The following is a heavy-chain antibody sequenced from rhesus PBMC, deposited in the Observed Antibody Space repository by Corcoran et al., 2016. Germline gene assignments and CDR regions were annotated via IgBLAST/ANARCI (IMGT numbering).Heavy chain of an antibody. CDR3: AAAIAAAGTGIDY. V-gene: IGHV3-119*01. D-gene: IGHD6-25*01. Sequence: EVQLVESGGGLVQPGGSLRLSCAASGFTFSSYWMYWVRQAPGKGLVWVSRISSEGSSTSYADSGKGRFTISRENAKNSLYLQMNSLRAEDTAVYYCAAAIAAAGTGIDYWGQGVLVTVSS. J-gene: IGHJ4*01. CDR2: ISSEGSST. CDR1: GFTFSSYW.